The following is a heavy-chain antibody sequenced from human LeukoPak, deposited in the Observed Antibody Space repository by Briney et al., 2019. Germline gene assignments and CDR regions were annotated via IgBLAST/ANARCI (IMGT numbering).Heavy chain of an antibody. V-gene: IGHV4-59*01. CDR3: ARGRTGYGGTDH. Sequence: PSETLSLTCAVYGGSISNYYWSWIRQPPGKGLEWIGYIYYTGSTSYNPSLKSRVTISIDTSKNQFSLKLSSVTAADTAVYYCARGRTGYGGTDHWGQGTLVTVSS. D-gene: IGHD4-23*01. J-gene: IGHJ5*02. CDR1: GGSISNYY. CDR2: IYYTGST.